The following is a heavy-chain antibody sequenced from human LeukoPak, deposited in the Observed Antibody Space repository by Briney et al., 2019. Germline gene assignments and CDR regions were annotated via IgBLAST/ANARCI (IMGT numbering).Heavy chain of an antibody. Sequence: GGSLRLSCAASGFTFSSYGMHWVRQAPGKGLEWVAFIRYDESDKYYADSVKGRFTISRDISKNTLYLQTNSLRAEDTAVYYCAKGDGDSPFDYWGQGTLVTVSS. D-gene: IGHD5-24*01. V-gene: IGHV3-30*02. CDR3: AKGDGDSPFDY. CDR1: GFTFSSYG. J-gene: IGHJ4*02. CDR2: IRYDESDK.